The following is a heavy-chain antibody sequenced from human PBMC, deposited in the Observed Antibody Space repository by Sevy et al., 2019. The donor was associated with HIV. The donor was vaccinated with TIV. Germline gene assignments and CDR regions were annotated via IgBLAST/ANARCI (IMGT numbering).Heavy chain of an antibody. V-gene: IGHV3-21*01. J-gene: IGHJ3*02. Sequence: GGSLRLSCAASGFTFSSYSMNWVRQAPGKGLEWVSSISSSSSYIYYADSVKGRFTISRDNAKNSLYLQMNSLRAEDTAVYYCARDTATVTQKVDIWGQGTMVTVSS. CDR1: GFTFSSYS. CDR2: ISSSSSYI. CDR3: ARDTATVTQKVDI. D-gene: IGHD4-4*01.